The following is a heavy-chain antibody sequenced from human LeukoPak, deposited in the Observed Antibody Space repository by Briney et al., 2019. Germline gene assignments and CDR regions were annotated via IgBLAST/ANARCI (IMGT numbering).Heavy chain of an antibody. Sequence: GGSLRLSCAASGFTFSSYGMHWVRQAPGKGLEWVAFIRYDGSNKYYADSVKGRFTISRDNSKNTLYLQMNSLRAEDTAVYYCAKDLGEIPGYFDYWGQGTLVTVSS. V-gene: IGHV3-30*02. CDR2: IRYDGSNK. CDR1: GFTFSSYG. CDR3: AKDLGEIPGYFDY. J-gene: IGHJ4*02. D-gene: IGHD1-14*01.